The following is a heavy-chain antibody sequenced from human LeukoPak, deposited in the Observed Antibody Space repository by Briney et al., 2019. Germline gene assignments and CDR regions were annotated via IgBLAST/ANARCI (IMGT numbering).Heavy chain of an antibody. CDR1: GFTFSSYA. Sequence: GGSLRLSCAASGFTFSSYATSWVRKAPGKGLEWVSYISSSGSTIYYADSVKGRFTISRDNAKNSLYLQMNSLRAEDTAVYYCAELGITMIGGVWGKRTTVTISS. V-gene: IGHV3-48*03. J-gene: IGHJ6*04. CDR2: ISSSGSTI. CDR3: AELGITMIGGV. D-gene: IGHD3-10*02.